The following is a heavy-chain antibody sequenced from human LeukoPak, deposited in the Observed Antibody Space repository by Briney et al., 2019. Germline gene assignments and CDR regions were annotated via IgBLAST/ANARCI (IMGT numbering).Heavy chain of an antibody. CDR1: GGSISGGGYS. Sequence: SETLSLTCAVSGGSISGGGYSWGWIRQPPGKGLEWIGYMSDSGSSYYNPSLKSRVTISVDRSKNHFSLKLSSVTAADTAVYYCARYDLLPDSHDAFDIWGQGTMVTVSS. D-gene: IGHD3-9*01. J-gene: IGHJ3*02. V-gene: IGHV4-30-2*01. CDR3: ARYDLLPDSHDAFDI. CDR2: MSDSGSS.